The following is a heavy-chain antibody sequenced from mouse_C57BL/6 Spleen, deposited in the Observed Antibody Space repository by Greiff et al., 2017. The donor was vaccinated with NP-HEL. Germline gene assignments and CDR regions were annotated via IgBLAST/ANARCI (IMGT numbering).Heavy chain of an antibody. CDR2: IYPGDGDT. CDR3: AIIYGNYVDFDY. CDR1: GYAFSSSW. D-gene: IGHD2-1*01. J-gene: IGHJ2*01. Sequence: VQLQQSGPELVKPGASVKISCKASGYAFSSSWMNWVKQRPGKGLEWIGRIYPGDGDTNYNGKFKGKATLTADKSSSTAYMQLSSLTSEDSAVYFCAIIYGNYVDFDYWGQGTTLTVSS. V-gene: IGHV1-82*01.